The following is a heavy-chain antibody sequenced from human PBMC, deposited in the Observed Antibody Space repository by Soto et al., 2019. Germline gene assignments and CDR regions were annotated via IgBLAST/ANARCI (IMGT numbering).Heavy chain of an antibody. CDR2: ISSSSSYT. J-gene: IGHJ5*02. V-gene: IGHV3-11*06. D-gene: IGHD3-3*01. CDR3: ARSAGTVFGVDRGGGFEP. Sequence: QVQLVEAGGGLVKPGGSLRLSCAASGFTFSDYYMSWIRQAPGKGLEWVSYISSSSSYTNYADSVKGRFTISRDNAKNSLYLQMNSLRAEDTAVYYCARSAGTVFGVDRGGGFEPWGQGTLVTVSS. CDR1: GFTFSDYY.